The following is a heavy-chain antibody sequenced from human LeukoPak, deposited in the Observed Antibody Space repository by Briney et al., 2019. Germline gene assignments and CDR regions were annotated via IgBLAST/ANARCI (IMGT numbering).Heavy chain of an antibody. D-gene: IGHD5-24*01. J-gene: IGHJ3*02. V-gene: IGHV4-39*07. CDR2: IYYSGST. CDR3: ARDRHPKRWLQLGDAFDI. CDR1: GGSISSSSYY. Sequence: PSETLSLTCTVSGGSISSSSYYWGWIRQPPGKGLEWIGSIYYSGSTYYNPSLKSRVTISVDTSKNQFSLKLSSVTAADTAVYYCARDRHPKRWLQLGDAFDIWGQGTMVTVSS.